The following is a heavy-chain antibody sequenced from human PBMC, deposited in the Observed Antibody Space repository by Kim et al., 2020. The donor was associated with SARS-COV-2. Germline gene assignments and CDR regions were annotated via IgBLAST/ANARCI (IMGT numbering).Heavy chain of an antibody. D-gene: IGHD5-12*01. V-gene: IGHV3-23*01. CDR3: AKDRWLRFFDY. J-gene: IGHJ4*02. CDR2: T. Sequence: TYYADSVKGRFTISRDNSKNTLYLQMNSLRAEDTAVYYCAKDRWLRFFDYWGQGTLVTVSS.